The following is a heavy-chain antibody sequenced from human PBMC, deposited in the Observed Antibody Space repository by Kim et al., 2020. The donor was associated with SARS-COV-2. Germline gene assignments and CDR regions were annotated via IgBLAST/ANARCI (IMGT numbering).Heavy chain of an antibody. J-gene: IGHJ4*02. Sequence: GGSLRLSCAASGFTFTSYAMSWVRQAPGKGLEWVSTISGGGSKTHYADSVKGRFTISRDNSENTLFLQMNSLRGEDTALYYCAKDYQGAFGDPLHYWGQGTLVTVSS. V-gene: IGHV3-23*01. CDR2: ISGGGSKT. CDR1: GFTFTSYA. CDR3: AKDYQGAFGDPLHY. D-gene: IGHD4-17*01.